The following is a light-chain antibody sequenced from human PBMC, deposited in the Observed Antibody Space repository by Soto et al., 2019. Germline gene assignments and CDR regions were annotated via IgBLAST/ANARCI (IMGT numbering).Light chain of an antibody. V-gene: IGKV3-15*01. CDR2: GAS. CDR3: QQYTNWPLNT. J-gene: IGKJ5*01. CDR1: QRIYSN. Sequence: EILMTQSPATLSVSPGESATLPCRASQRIYSNLAWYQQRPGQAPRLLIYGASTRATGVPARFSGRGSGAEFTLTISSLQSEDFAVYYCQQYTNWPLNTFGQGTRLEIK.